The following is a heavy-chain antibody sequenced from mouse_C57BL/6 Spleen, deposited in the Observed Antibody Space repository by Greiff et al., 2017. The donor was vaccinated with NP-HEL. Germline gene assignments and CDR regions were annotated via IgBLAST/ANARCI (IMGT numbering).Heavy chain of an antibody. D-gene: IGHD1-1*01. CDR1: GFTFSSYA. J-gene: IGHJ2*01. Sequence: EVKLMESGGGLVKPGGSLKLSCAASGFTFSSYAMSWVRQTPEKRLEWVATISDGGSYTYYPDNVKGRFTISRDNAKNNLYLQMSHLKSEDTAMYYCARDLLLLQGFDYWGQGTTLTVSS. V-gene: IGHV5-4*01. CDR3: ARDLLLLQGFDY. CDR2: ISDGGSYT.